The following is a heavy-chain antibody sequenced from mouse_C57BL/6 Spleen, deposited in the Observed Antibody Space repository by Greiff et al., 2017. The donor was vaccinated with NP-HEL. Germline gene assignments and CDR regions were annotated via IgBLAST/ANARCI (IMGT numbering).Heavy chain of an antibody. Sequence: VQLQQSGPELVKPGASVKIPCKASGYTFTDYNMDWVKQSHGKSLEWIGDINPNNGGTIYNQKFKGKATLTVDKSSSTASMELRSLTSEDTAVYYCARLGFDGYSFFAYWGQGTLVTVSA. CDR3: ARLGFDGYSFFAY. CDR1: GYTFTDYN. D-gene: IGHD2-3*01. V-gene: IGHV1-18*01. CDR2: INPNNGGT. J-gene: IGHJ3*01.